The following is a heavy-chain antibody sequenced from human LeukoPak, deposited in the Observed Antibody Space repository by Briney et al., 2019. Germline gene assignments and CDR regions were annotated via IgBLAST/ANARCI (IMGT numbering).Heavy chain of an antibody. Sequence: SQTLSLTCAISGDSVSSNSATWNWIRQSPSRGLEWLGRTYYRSKWYNDYAVSVKSRITINPDISKNQFSLQLNSVTPEDTAVYYCARNTPDFGTHQRFDPWGQGTLVTVSS. V-gene: IGHV6-1*01. D-gene: IGHD3-10*01. CDR2: TYYRSKWYN. J-gene: IGHJ5*02. CDR3: ARNTPDFGTHQRFDP. CDR1: GDSVSSNSAT.